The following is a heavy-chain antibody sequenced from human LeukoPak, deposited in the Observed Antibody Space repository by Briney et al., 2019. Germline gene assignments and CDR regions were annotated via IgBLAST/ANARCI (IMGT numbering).Heavy chain of an antibody. CDR3: ARTTEDCSSTSCYQYWFDP. Sequence: SETLSLTCTVSGGSISSYYWSWIRQPPGKGLEWIGYIHYSGSTSYNPSLKSRVTISVDTPKNQISLKVRSATAADTAVYYCARTTEDCSSTSCYQYWFDPWGQGTLVTVSS. J-gene: IGHJ5*02. CDR1: GGSISSYY. D-gene: IGHD2-2*01. CDR2: IHYSGST. V-gene: IGHV4-59*01.